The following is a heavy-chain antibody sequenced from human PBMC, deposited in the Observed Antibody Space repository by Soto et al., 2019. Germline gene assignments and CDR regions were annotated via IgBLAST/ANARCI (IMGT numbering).Heavy chain of an antibody. CDR1: GGTFSSDA. Sequence: QVQMEQSGAEVKNPGSSVKVSCKTSGGTFSSDAISWVRQAPGQGLEWMGGIIPIFGTANYAQKFQGRITITADEATSTPYMELSSLRSEDTAVYYCARGLAYYDSNGNPSFQHWGQGTLVPVSS. CDR2: IIPIFGTA. J-gene: IGHJ1*01. D-gene: IGHD3-22*01. V-gene: IGHV1-69*12. CDR3: ARGLAYYDSNGNPSFQH.